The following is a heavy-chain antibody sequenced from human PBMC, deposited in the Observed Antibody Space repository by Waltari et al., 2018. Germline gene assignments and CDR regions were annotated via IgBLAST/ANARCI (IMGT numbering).Heavy chain of an antibody. CDR2: INHSGST. J-gene: IGHJ3*02. CDR1: GGSFSGYY. D-gene: IGHD3-10*01. V-gene: IGHV4-34*01. CDR3: ARLVPADQVLPVRYAFGI. Sequence: QVQLQQWGAGLLKPSETLSLTCAVYGGSFSGYYWSWIRQPPGKGLEWIGEINHSGSTNYNPSLKSRVTRSVDPSKNQFSLKLSSVTAADTAVYYCARLVPADQVLPVRYAFGIWGQGTMVTVSS.